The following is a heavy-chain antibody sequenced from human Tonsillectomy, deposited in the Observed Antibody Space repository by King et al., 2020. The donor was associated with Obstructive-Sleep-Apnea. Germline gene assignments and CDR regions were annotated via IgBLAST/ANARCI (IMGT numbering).Heavy chain of an antibody. V-gene: IGHV4-31*03. CDR1: GGSTSRGGYY. D-gene: IGHD3-9*01. CDR3: ARGPYDILTGSPNAFDI. CDR2: IYDSGRP. Sequence: VPLQESGPGLVKPSQTVSLTCTVSGGSTSRGGYYWSWIRQHPGKGLEWIGHIYDSGRPYYNPSLKSRLTISVDTSKNQFSLRLSSVTAADTAVYYCARGPYDILTGSPNAFDIWGQGTMVTVSS. J-gene: IGHJ3*02.